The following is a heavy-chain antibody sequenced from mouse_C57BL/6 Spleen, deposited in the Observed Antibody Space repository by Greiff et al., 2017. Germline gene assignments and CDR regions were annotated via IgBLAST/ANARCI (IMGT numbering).Heavy chain of an antibody. J-gene: IGHJ2*01. CDR2: IYPGSGST. CDR3: ARAYYSNLDY. V-gene: IGHV1-55*01. Sequence: QVQLQQPGAELVKPGASVKMSCKASGYTFTSYWITWVKQRPGQGLEWIGDIYPGSGSTNYNEKFKSKATLTVDPSSRTAYMQLSSLTSEDSAVYYCARAYYSNLDYWGQGTTLTVSS. CDR1: GYTFTSYW. D-gene: IGHD2-5*01.